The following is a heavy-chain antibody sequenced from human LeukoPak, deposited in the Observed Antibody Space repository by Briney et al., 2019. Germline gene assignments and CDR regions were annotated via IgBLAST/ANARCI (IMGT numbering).Heavy chain of an antibody. J-gene: IGHJ4*02. CDR1: GFTFGDYA. CDR3: TRDRGAYNLYDY. CDR2: IRSKAYGETA. Sequence: GRSLRLSCTAYGFTFGDYAMSWIRQAPGKGLEWVGFIRSKAYGETADYAASVKGRFTISRDDSKAIAYLQMNSLKTEDTAVYHCTRDRGAYNLYDYWGQGTLVTVSS. V-gene: IGHV3-49*03. D-gene: IGHD1-1*01.